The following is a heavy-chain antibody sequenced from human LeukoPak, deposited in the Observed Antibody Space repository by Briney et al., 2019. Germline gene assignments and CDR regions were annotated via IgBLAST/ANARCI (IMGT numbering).Heavy chain of an antibody. V-gene: IGHV1-18*01. Sequence: GASVKVSCKPSGYPFSASGLTWIRQAPGQGLEWMGWVNPYNGDTAYAQSLQGRVTMTTDTSTNTAYRELRSLRSDDTAVYYCTRGGVNNNLLDFWGQGTVVTVSP. D-gene: IGHD3-10*01. CDR2: VNPYNGDT. CDR3: TRGGVNNNLLDF. J-gene: IGHJ4*02. CDR1: GYPFSASG.